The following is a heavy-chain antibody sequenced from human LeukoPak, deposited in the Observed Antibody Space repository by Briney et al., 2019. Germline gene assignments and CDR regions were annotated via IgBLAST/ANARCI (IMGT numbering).Heavy chain of an antibody. Sequence: KPSETLSLTCAVYGGSFSYYYWSWIRQPPGKTLEWIGEINHSGSTNYNPSLKSRVTISVDTSKNQFSLKLSSVTAADTAVYYCARLGAAAGEFDYWGQGTLVTVSS. V-gene: IGHV4-34*01. J-gene: IGHJ4*02. CDR3: ARLGAAAGEFDY. CDR2: INHSGST. CDR1: GGSFSYYY. D-gene: IGHD6-13*01.